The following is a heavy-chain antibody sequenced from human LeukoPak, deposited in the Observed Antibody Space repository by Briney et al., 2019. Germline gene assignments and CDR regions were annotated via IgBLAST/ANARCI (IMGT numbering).Heavy chain of an antibody. Sequence: ASVKVSCKVSGYTFTDYYMHWVPQAPGKGLEWMGLVYPEDGETIYAEKFQGRVTITADTSTDTAYMELSSLRSEDTAVYYCATVPRRGYSGYRNYYYYDLDVWGKGTPVTVSS. J-gene: IGHJ6*03. CDR1: GYTFTDYY. V-gene: IGHV1-69-2*01. D-gene: IGHD5-12*01. CDR2: VYPEDGET. CDR3: ATVPRRGYSGYRNYYYYDLDV.